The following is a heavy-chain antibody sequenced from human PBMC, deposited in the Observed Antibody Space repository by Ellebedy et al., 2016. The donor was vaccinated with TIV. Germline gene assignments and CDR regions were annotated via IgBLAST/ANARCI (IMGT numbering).Heavy chain of an antibody. J-gene: IGHJ4*02. CDR2: INHSSGGA. D-gene: IGHD5-18*01. CDR3: ARGGGITYSYGYPD. Sequence: AASVKVSCKASGYTFSAYNMHWVRQPPGQGLEWMGWINHSSGGANYAQKFQGGVTMTRDTSVSTAYMEMSSLTSDDTAVYYCARGGGITYSYGYPDWGQGTLVTVSS. CDR1: GYTFSAYN. V-gene: IGHV1-2*02.